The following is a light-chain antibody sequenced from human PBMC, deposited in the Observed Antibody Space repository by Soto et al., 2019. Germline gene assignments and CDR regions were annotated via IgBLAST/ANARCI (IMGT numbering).Light chain of an antibody. Sequence: QSALTQPASVSGSPGQSITISCTGTSSDVGAYNYVSWYQQHPGKAPKLMIYDVSNRPSGVSNRFSGSKSGNTASLTISGLQAEDEADYYCSSYTSNRTLYVFGTGTKLTVL. CDR3: SSYTSNRTLYV. J-gene: IGLJ1*01. CDR2: DVS. V-gene: IGLV2-14*01. CDR1: SSDVGAYNY.